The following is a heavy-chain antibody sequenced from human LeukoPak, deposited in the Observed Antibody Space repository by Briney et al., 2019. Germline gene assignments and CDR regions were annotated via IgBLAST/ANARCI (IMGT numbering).Heavy chain of an antibody. CDR3: ARDSGSYQGY. V-gene: IGHV1-18*01. CDR1: GYTFTSYG. D-gene: IGHD1-26*01. J-gene: IGHJ4*02. Sequence: ASVKVSCKASGYTFTSYGISWVRQAPGQGLEWMGWISAYNGNTNYAQKLQGRVTITADKSTSTAYMELSSLRSEDTAVYYCARDSGSYQGYWGQGTLVTVSS. CDR2: ISAYNGNT.